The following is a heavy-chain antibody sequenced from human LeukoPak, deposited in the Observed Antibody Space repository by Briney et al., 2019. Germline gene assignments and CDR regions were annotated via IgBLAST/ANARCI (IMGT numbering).Heavy chain of an antibody. Sequence: ASVKVSCKASGYTFTGYYMHWVRQAPGQGLEWMGWINPNSGGTNYAQKFQGRVTMTRDTSISTAYMELSRLRSDDTAVYYCARTHYYDSSGYRKKDYFFDYWGREPWSPSPQ. D-gene: IGHD3-22*01. CDR2: INPNSGGT. V-gene: IGHV1-2*02. J-gene: IGHJ4*02. CDR3: ARTHYYDSSGYRKKDYFFDY. CDR1: GYTFTGYY.